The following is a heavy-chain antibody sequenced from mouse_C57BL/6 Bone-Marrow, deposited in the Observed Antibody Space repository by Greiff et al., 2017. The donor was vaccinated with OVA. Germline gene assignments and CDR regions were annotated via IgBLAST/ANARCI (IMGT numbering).Heavy chain of an antibody. D-gene: IGHD3-2*02. CDR3: ARDSSGSPWFAY. CDR2: ISYDGSN. J-gene: IGHJ3*01. CDR1: GYSITSGYY. V-gene: IGHV3-6*01. Sequence: EVKLMESGPGLVKPSQSLSLTCSVTGYSITSGYYWNWIRQFPGNKLEWMGYISYDGSNNYNPSLKNRISITRDTSKNQFFLKLNSVTTEDTATYYCARDSSGSPWFAYWGQGTLVTVSA.